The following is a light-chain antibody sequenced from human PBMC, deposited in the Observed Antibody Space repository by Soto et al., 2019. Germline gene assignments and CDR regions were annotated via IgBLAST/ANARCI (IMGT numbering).Light chain of an antibody. CDR3: HQSYSTPFT. J-gene: IGKJ3*01. Sequence: DIQMTQSPSSLSASVGVRVTITCRASQSISSYLNWYQQKPGKAPKLLIYAASSLQSGLPSRFSGSGSGTDFTLISSRLQPEDYETYACHQSYSTPFTFGPGTKVDI. V-gene: IGKV1-39*01. CDR1: QSISSY. CDR2: AAS.